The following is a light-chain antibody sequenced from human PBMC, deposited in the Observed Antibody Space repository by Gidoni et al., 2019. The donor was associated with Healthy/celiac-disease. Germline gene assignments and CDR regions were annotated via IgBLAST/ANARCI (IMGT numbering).Light chain of an antibody. Sequence: DIQMTQSPSTLSASVGDRVTITCRASQSISSWLAWYQQKPGKAPKRLIYKASSLESGVPSRFSGSGSGTEFTLTISSLQPDDFATYYCQQYNSYWTCXXXTKVEIK. CDR1: QSISSW. CDR3: QQYNSYWT. CDR2: KAS. J-gene: IGKJ1*01. V-gene: IGKV1-5*03.